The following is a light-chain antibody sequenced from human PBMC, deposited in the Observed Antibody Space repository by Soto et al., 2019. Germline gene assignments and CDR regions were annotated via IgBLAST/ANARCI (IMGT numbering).Light chain of an antibody. CDR2: GAS. V-gene: IGKV3-15*01. Sequence: EIVMTQSPVTLSVSPGERATLSCRASQSVGSNLARYQQKPGQAPRLLLYGASTRATGIPGRFSGSGSGTEFTLTITSLQSEDFAVYYCQQHNYWPSFGQGTKLEFK. J-gene: IGKJ2*01. CDR3: QQHNYWPS. CDR1: QSVGSN.